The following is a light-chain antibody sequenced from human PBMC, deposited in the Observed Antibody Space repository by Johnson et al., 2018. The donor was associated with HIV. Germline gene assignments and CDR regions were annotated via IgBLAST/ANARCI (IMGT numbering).Light chain of an antibody. CDR1: SSNIGSNS. V-gene: IGLV1-44*01. CDR2: TNN. CDR3: GTWYTSLSAGGV. Sequence: QSVLTQAPSASGTPGQGVTISCSGSSSNIGSNSVNWYQQLPGTAPKLLIYTNNQRPSGVPNRFSGSKFGTSASLAISGLKAEDEADYYCGTWYTSLSAGGVFGTGTKLTVV. J-gene: IGLJ1*01.